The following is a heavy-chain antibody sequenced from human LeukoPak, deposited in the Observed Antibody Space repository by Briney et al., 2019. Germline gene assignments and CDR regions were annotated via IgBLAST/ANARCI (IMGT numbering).Heavy chain of an antibody. CDR3: ARDSRRKYYYYYYYMDV. CDR1: GFTFDDYG. CDR2: INWNGGST. Sequence: GGSLRLSCAASGFTFDDYGMSWVRQAPRKGLEWVSGINWNGGSTGYADSVKGRFTISRDNAKNSLYLQMNSLRAEDTALYYCARDSRRKYYYYYYYMDVWGKGTTVTVSS. J-gene: IGHJ6*03. V-gene: IGHV3-20*04.